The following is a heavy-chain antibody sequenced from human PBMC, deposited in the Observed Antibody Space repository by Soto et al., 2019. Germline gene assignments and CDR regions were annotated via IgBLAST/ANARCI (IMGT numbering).Heavy chain of an antibody. D-gene: IGHD3-9*01. J-gene: IGHJ4*02. CDR3: AKSPADILTGYYTY. Sequence: GGSLRLSCAASGFTFSNYAMSWVRQAPGKGLEWVSTISGSGGSTYYADSVKGRFTISRDNSKNTLSLQLNSLGAEDTAVYYCAKSPADILTGYYTYWGQGTLVTVSS. CDR2: ISGSGGST. V-gene: IGHV3-23*01. CDR1: GFTFSNYA.